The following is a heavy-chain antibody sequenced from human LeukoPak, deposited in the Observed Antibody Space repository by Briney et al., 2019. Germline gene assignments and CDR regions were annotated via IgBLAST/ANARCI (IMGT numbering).Heavy chain of an antibody. J-gene: IGHJ6*03. CDR2: ISAYNGNT. D-gene: IGHD6-13*01. CDR3: ARGIAAAAKGGNYYYYMDV. CDR1: GYTFTSYG. Sequence: ASVKVSCKASGYTFTSYGISWVRQAPGQGLEWMGWISAYNGNTNYAQKLQGRVTMTTDTSTSTAYMELRSLRSDDTAVYYCARGIAAAAKGGNYYYYMDVWGKGTTVTISS. V-gene: IGHV1-18*01.